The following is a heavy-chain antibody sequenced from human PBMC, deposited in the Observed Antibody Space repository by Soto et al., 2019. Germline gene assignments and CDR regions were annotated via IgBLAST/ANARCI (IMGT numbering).Heavy chain of an antibody. V-gene: IGHV4-59*01. CDR2: IHNSGST. CDR3: ARAPVDGYAFFDY. D-gene: IGHD5-12*01. J-gene: IGHJ4*02. Sequence: QVQLQESGPGLVKPSEPLSLTCTVSGDSISGYHWNWIRQPPGKGVEWIGYIHNSGSTTYNSSLKSRVTTSLDTSKKQSSLKLTSVTAADTSVYYCARAPVDGYAFFDYWGQGTLVTVSS. CDR1: GDSISGYH.